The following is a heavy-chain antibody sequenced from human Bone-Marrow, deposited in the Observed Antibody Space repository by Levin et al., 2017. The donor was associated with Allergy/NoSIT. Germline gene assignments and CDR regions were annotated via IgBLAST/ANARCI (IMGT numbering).Heavy chain of an antibody. V-gene: IGHV4-39*07. D-gene: IGHD3-9*01. CDR2: IYYSGNT. J-gene: IGHJ4*02. CDR3: ARAGRYDY. CDR1: GAPISSSNYY. Sequence: SETLSLTCTVSGAPISSSNYYWGWIRQPPGKGLEWIGSIYYSGNTYYNPSLKSRLTISVDTSKNQFSLKLRSVTAADTAVYYCARAGRYDYWGQGTLVTVSS.